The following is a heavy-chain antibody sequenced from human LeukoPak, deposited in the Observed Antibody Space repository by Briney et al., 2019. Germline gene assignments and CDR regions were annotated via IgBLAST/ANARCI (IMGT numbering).Heavy chain of an antibody. Sequence: SETLSLTCSVSGGSISSSSYYWGWIRQPAGKGLEWIGTIYYSGSTYSNPSLKSRLTISVETSKNQFSLHLSSVTAADTAVYYCARLGYADSKFAYWGQGTLVTVSS. CDR1: GGSISSSSYY. CDR2: IYYSGST. J-gene: IGHJ4*02. D-gene: IGHD4-17*01. V-gene: IGHV4-39*01. CDR3: ARLGYADSKFAY.